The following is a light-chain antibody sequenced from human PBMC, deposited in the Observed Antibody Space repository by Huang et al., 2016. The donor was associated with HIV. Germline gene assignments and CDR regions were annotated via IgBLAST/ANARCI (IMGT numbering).Light chain of an antibody. V-gene: IGKV3-11*01. J-gene: IGKJ5*01. Sequence: EIVLTQSPATLSLSPGERATLPCRASQSVSSYLAWYQQKPGQAPRLLIYDASHRATGSPARFSGSGSGTDFTLTISSLEPEDFAVYYCQQRSNWRTFGQGTRLEIK. CDR2: DAS. CDR1: QSVSSY. CDR3: QQRSNWRT.